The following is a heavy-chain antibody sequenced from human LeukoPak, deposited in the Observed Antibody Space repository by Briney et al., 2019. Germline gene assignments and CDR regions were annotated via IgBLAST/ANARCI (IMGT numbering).Heavy chain of an antibody. D-gene: IGHD3-10*01. V-gene: IGHV3-23*01. CDR3: AKEKAITMVRGVIIPVFDY. Sequence: GGSLRLSCAASGFTFSSYAMSWVRQAPGKGLEWVSAISGSGGSTYYADSVKGRFTISRDNSENTLYLQMNSLRAEDTAVYYCAKEKAITMVRGVIIPVFDYWGQGTLVTVSS. J-gene: IGHJ4*02. CDR2: ISGSGGST. CDR1: GFTFSSYA.